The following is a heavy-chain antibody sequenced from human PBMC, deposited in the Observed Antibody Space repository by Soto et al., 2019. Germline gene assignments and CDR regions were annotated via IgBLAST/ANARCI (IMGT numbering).Heavy chain of an antibody. CDR3: ARERGYSYSSVWDY. J-gene: IGHJ4*02. D-gene: IGHD5-18*01. CDR1: GFTFNSYA. Sequence: QVQLVESGGGVVQPGRSLRLSCAASGFTFNSYAMHWVRQAPGKGLEWVAVISYDGSNKYYADSVKGRFTISRDNSKNTLYLQMNSLRAEDTAVYYCARERGYSYSSVWDYWGQGTLVTVSS. CDR2: ISYDGSNK. V-gene: IGHV3-30-3*01.